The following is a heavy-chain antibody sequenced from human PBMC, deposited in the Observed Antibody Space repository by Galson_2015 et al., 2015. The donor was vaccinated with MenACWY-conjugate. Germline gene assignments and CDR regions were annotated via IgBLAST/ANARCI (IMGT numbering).Heavy chain of an antibody. Sequence: SLRLSCAASGFTFTGYEFNWVRQAPGKGLEWLSYISKSGSPIYYADSVKGRFTISRDNIKKSLFLEMNRLRAGDTGVYYCARVGTWIHQYFYFMGCWGKGTTVTVS. D-gene: IGHD5-18*01. CDR2: ISKSGSPI. CDR3: ARVGTWIHQYFYFMGC. J-gene: IGHJ6*03. V-gene: IGHV3-48*03. CDR1: GFTFTGYE.